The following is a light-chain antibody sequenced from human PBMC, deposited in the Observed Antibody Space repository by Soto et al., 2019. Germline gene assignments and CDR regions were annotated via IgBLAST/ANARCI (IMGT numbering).Light chain of an antibody. CDR2: ETS. V-gene: IGKV3-11*01. CDR3: QQRLNWPLT. CDR1: QSVNYY. J-gene: IGKJ4*01. Sequence: EIVLTQSPATLSLSRGERATRSCRASQSVNYYLAWYQQKPGQAPRLLIYETSVRATGIPTRFSGSGSGTDFTLTISSLEPDDFAVYYCQQRLNWPLTFGGGTKVDIK.